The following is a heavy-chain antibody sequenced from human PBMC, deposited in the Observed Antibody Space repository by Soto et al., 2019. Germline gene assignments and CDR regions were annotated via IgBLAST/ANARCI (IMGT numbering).Heavy chain of an antibody. CDR3: ARDPLAIAVSGYFDN. V-gene: IGHV4-61*03. CDR2: VSYTGRT. J-gene: IGHJ4*02. Sequence: ASETLSLTCTVSGGSLKSGGYYWSWIRQHPGRGLEWIGFVSYTGRTYYNPSLKSRVTISVDTSKNDFSLKLTSVTAADTAVYYCARDPLAIAVSGYFDNWGQGALVTVSS. D-gene: IGHD6-19*01. CDR1: GGSLKSGGYY.